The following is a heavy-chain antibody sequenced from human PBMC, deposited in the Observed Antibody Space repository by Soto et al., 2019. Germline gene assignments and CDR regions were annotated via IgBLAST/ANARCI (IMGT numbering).Heavy chain of an antibody. CDR3: ASEVTTGNYFDY. D-gene: IGHD4-4*01. CDR2: IYYSGST. J-gene: IGHJ4*02. V-gene: IGHV4-30-4*01. CDR1: GGSISSGDYY. Sequence: PSETLSLTCTVSGGSISSGDYYWSWIRQPPGKGLEWIGYIYYSGSTYYNPSLKSRVTISVDTSKNQFSLKLSSVTAADTAVYYCASEVTTGNYFDYWGQGTLVTVSS.